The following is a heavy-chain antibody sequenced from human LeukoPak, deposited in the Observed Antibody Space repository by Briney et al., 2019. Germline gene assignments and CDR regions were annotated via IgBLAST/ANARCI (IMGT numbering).Heavy chain of an antibody. Sequence: SETLSLTCTVSGGSISSYYWSWIRQPPGKGLEWIGYIYYTGSTNYNPSLKSRVTISVDTSKNQFSLKLSSVTAADTAVYYCARPYCGSTSCYEFDPWGQGTLVTVSS. CDR1: GGSISSYY. V-gene: IGHV4-59*08. CDR3: ARPYCGSTSCYEFDP. D-gene: IGHD2-2*01. CDR2: IYYTGST. J-gene: IGHJ5*02.